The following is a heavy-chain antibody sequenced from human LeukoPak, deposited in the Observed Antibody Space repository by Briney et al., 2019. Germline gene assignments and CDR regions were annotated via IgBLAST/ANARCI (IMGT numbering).Heavy chain of an antibody. CDR2: ISGSGDRI. CDR3: ARDNWGSFDY. CDR1: GFTFSSYA. V-gene: IGHV3-23*01. J-gene: IGHJ4*02. Sequence: GGSLRLSCAASGFTFSSYAMTWVRQAPGKGLEWVSGISGSGDRIHYADSVKGRFTISRDNSKTTLYLQMNSLRAEDTAVYYCARDNWGSFDYWGQGVLITVSS. D-gene: IGHD7-27*01.